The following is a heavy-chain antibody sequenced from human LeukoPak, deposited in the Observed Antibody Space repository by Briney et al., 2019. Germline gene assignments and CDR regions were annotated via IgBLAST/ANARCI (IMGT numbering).Heavy chain of an antibody. Sequence: GGSLRLSCAASGFTFSSYSMNWVRQAPGKGLEWVGFIRSKAYGGTTEYAASVKGRFTISRDDSKGIAYLQMNSLKTEDTAVYYCTSVRWGQGTLVTVSS. CDR1: GFTFSSYS. CDR2: IRSKAYGGTT. V-gene: IGHV3-49*04. CDR3: TSVR. J-gene: IGHJ4*02.